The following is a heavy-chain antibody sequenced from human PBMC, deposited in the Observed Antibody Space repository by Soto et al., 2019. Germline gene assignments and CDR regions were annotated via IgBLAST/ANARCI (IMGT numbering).Heavy chain of an antibody. CDR2: ISGSGGST. CDR3: AKDLPPDSGRTEPYDY. CDR1: GFTFSSYA. Sequence: GGSLRLSCAASGFTFSSYAMSWVRQAPGKGLEWVSAISGSGGSTYYADSVKGRFTISRDNSKNTLYLQMNSLRAEDTAVYYCAKDLPPDSGRTEPYDYWGQGTLVTVSS. V-gene: IGHV3-23*01. D-gene: IGHD1-26*01. J-gene: IGHJ4*02.